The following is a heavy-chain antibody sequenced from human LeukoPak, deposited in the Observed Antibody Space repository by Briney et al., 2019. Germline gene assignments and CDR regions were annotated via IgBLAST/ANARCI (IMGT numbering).Heavy chain of an antibody. D-gene: IGHD3-9*01. CDR1: GFTFSDYY. V-gene: IGHV3-11*01. CDR2: ISSSGSTI. Sequence: PGGSSRLSCAASGFTFSDYYMSWIRQAPGKGLEWVSYISSSGSTIYYADSVKGRFTISRDNAKNSLYLQMNSLRAEDTAVYYCARDLVRYFDWYNWFDPWGQGTLVTVSS. J-gene: IGHJ5*02. CDR3: ARDLVRYFDWYNWFDP.